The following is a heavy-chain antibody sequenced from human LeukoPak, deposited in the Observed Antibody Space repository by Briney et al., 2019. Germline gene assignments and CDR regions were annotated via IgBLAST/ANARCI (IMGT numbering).Heavy chain of an antibody. V-gene: IGHV3-30*04. Sequence: GGSLRLSCAASGFTFNMYSMHWVRQAPGKGLEWVAVILYDGSMQYYADSMKGRFTISRDNAKNSLYLQMNSLRAEDTAVYYCARDARPHYYYYMDVWGKGTTVTISS. CDR3: ARDARPHYYYYMDV. CDR2: ILYDGSMQ. CDR1: GFTFNMYS. J-gene: IGHJ6*03.